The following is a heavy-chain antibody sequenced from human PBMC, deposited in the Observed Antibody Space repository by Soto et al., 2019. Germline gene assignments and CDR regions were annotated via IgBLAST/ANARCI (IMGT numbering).Heavy chain of an antibody. Sequence: VQLVESGGGLVQPGGSLRLSCAASGFTFSSYWMSWVRQAPGQGLEWMGWISAYNGNTNYAQKLQGRVTMTTDTSTSTAYMELRSLRSDDTAVYYCARGAPIAARYADYWGQGTLVTVSS. D-gene: IGHD6-6*01. J-gene: IGHJ4*02. CDR1: GFTFSSYW. V-gene: IGHV1-18*01. CDR2: ISAYNGNT. CDR3: ARGAPIAARYADY.